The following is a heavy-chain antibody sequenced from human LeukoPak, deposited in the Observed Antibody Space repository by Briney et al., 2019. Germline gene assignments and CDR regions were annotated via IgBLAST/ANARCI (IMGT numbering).Heavy chain of an antibody. V-gene: IGHV3-30*18. J-gene: IGHJ6*02. D-gene: IGHD4-17*01. Sequence: GGSLRLSCAASGFTFSSYGMHWVRQAPGKGLEWVAVISYDGSNKYYADSVKGRFTISRDNSKNTLYLQMNSLRAEDTAVYYRAKDVETTFPFTYYYYGMDVWGQGTTVTVSS. CDR1: GFTFSSYG. CDR3: AKDVETTFPFTYYYYGMDV. CDR2: ISYDGSNK.